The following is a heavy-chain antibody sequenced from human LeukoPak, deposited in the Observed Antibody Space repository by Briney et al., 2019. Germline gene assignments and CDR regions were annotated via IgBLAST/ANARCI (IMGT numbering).Heavy chain of an antibody. CDR3: AKDLRGTTVTTFDY. CDR1: GXTFSNYA. V-gene: IGHV3-30-3*01. CDR2: VSYDGSNK. J-gene: IGHJ4*02. D-gene: IGHD4-17*01. Sequence: GRSLRLSCAASGXTFSNYAMHWVRQAPGKGLESVAVVSYDGSNKYYADSVKGRFTISRDNSKNTLYLQMNSLRAGDAAIYYCAKDLRGTTVTTFDYWGQGTLVTVSS.